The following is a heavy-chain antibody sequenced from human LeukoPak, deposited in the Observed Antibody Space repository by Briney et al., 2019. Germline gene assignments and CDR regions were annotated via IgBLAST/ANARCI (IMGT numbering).Heavy chain of an antibody. CDR1: GFTFSSYE. CDR2: IRSSGSTI. CDR3: ARASSGWANNAFDI. V-gene: IGHV3-48*03. J-gene: IGHJ3*02. Sequence: GGSLRLSCAASGFTFSSYEMNWVRQAPGKGLEWVSYIRSSGSTIYYADSVKGRFTISRDNAKNSLYLQMNSLRAEDTAVYYCARASSGWANNAFDIWGQGTMVTVSS. D-gene: IGHD6-19*01.